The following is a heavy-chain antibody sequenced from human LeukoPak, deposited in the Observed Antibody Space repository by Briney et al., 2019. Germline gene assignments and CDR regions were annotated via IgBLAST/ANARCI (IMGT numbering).Heavy chain of an antibody. CDR1: GGSFSGYS. CDR2: INHSGST. J-gene: IGHJ4*02. D-gene: IGHD2-21*02. V-gene: IGHV4-34*01. Sequence: SETLSLTCAVSGGSFSGYSWSWIRQPPGKGLEWIGEINHSGSTNYNPSLKSRVTISVDTSKNQFSLKLSSVTATDTAVYYCARLVLAYCGCDCRDYWGQGTLVTVAS. CDR3: ARLVLAYCGCDCRDY.